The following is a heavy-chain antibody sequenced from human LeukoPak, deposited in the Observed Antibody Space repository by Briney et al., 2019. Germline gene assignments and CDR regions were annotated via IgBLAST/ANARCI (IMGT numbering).Heavy chain of an antibody. CDR2: IYYSGST. V-gene: IGHV4-59*08. Sequence: SETLSLTCTVSGGSISSYSWSWLRQPPGKGLEWIGYIYYSGSTNYNPSLKSRVTISVDTSKNQFSLKLSSVTAADTAVYYCARRAAVAGSFFYYWGQGTLVTVSS. J-gene: IGHJ4*02. D-gene: IGHD6-19*01. CDR3: ARRAAVAGSFFYY. CDR1: GGSISSYS.